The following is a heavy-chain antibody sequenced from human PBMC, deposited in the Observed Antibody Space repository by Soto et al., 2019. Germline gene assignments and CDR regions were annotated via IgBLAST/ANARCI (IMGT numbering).Heavy chain of an antibody. J-gene: IGHJ4*02. CDR2: INHSGST. CDR1: GGSFSGYY. CDR3: ARGWSGWRVWLDY. V-gene: IGHV4-34*01. Sequence: QVQLQQWGAGLLKPSETLSLTCAVYGGSFSGYYWSWIRQPPGKGLEWIGEINHSGSTNYNPSLKSRVTISVDTSTNQFSLKLSSVTSADTAVYYCARGWSGWRVWLDYWGQGTLVTVSS. D-gene: IGHD6-19*01.